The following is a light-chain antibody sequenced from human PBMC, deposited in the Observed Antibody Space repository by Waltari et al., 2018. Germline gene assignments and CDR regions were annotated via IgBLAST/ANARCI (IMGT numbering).Light chain of an antibody. J-gene: IGLJ3*02. CDR1: SSDIGSYDL. CDR2: EVT. CDR3: YSYANGRV. Sequence: QSAPTQPASVSGSPGQSITISCTGTSSDIGSYDLVSWYQQHPGKAPKRRIYEVTKRPSGVSTRFSGSKSGNTASLTISGLQADDEADYYCYSYANGRVFGGGTKLTVL. V-gene: IGLV2-23*02.